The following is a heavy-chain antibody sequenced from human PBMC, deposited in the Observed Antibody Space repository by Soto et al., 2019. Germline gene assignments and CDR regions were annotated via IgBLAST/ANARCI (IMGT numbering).Heavy chain of an antibody. CDR2: INPNSGGT. V-gene: IGHV1-2*04. CDR1: GYTFTGYY. J-gene: IGHJ4*02. D-gene: IGHD3-16*02. CDR3: ARSYDYVWGSYRYTGGKAFDY. Sequence: ASVKVSCKASGYTFTGYYMHWVRQAPGQGLEWMGWINPNSGGTNYAQKFQGWVTMTRDTSISTAYMELSRLRSDDTAVYYCARSYDYVWGSYRYTGGKAFDYWGQGTLVTVSS.